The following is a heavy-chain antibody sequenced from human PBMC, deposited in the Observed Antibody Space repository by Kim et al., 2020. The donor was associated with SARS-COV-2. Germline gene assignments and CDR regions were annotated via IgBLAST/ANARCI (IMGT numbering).Heavy chain of an antibody. Sequence: GGSLRLSCAASGFTFNTYGMHWVRQAPGKGLEWVAVISYDGSNKYYADSVKGRFTISRDNSKNTLYLQTNSLRIEDTAVYYCAKSFSGSYLGYDYWGQGTLVTVSS. D-gene: IGHD1-26*01. V-gene: IGHV3-30*18. J-gene: IGHJ4*02. CDR1: GFTFNTYG. CDR2: ISYDGSNK. CDR3: AKSFSGSYLGYDY.